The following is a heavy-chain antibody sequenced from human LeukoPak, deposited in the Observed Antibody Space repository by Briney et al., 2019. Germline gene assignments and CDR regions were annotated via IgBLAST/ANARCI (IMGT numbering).Heavy chain of an antibody. J-gene: IGHJ4*02. D-gene: IGHD3-22*01. CDR3: ARDYYYDSSENAFDY. Sequence: GGSLRLSCAASGFTFSSYTMSWVRQAPGKGLEWVSVIYSGGSTYYADSVKGRFTISRDNSKNTLYLQMNSLRAEDTAVYYCARDYYYDSSENAFDYWGQGTLVTVSS. CDR2: IYSGGST. CDR1: GFTFSSYT. V-gene: IGHV3-53*01.